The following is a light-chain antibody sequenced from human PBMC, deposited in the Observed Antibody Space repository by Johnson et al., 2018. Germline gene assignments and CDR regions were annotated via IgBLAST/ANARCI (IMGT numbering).Light chain of an antibody. V-gene: IGLV1-51*02. CDR1: SSNIGNNY. J-gene: IGLJ1*01. CDR3: GTWDSSLSAGNV. Sequence: QSVLTQPPSVSAAPGQKVTISCSGSSSNIGNNYVSSYQQLPGTAPKLLIYENNKRPSGIPDRFSGSKSGTSATLGITGLQTGDEADYYCGTWDSSLSAGNVFGTGTKVTVL. CDR2: ENN.